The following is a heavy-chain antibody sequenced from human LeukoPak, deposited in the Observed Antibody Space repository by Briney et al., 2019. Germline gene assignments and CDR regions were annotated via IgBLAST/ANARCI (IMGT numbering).Heavy chain of an antibody. J-gene: IGHJ4*02. Sequence: GGSLRLSCEASGFTFSDSAMSWVRQAPGKGLVWVSIINTDTRGTYYADSVKGRFTISRDNAKSTLYLQMDSLRAEDTAVYYCARAGAYHFDNWGQGTLVTVSS. V-gene: IGHV3-74*01. CDR1: GFTFSDSA. CDR3: ARAGAYHFDN. CDR2: INTDTRGT. D-gene: IGHD3-16*01.